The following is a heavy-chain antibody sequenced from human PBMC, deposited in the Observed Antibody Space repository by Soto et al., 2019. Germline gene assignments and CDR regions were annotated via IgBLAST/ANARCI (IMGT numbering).Heavy chain of an antibody. V-gene: IGHV3-23*01. CDR1: GFTFSSYA. CDR2: ISGSGGST. J-gene: IGHJ3*02. Sequence: GGALRLSCAASGFTFSSYAISGVREAPGKGVGWGSGISGSGGSTYYADSVKGRFTISRDNAKNTLYLQMNSLRAEDTAVYYCAKTADYYDSSGHYAFDIWGQGTMVTVSS. D-gene: IGHD3-22*01. CDR3: AKTADYYDSSGHYAFDI.